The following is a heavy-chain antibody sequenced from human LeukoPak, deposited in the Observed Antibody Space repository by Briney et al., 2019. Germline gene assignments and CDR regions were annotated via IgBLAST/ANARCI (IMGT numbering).Heavy chain of an antibody. D-gene: IGHD6-13*01. J-gene: IGHJ5*02. Sequence: ASVKVSCKSSGGTFSSHAITWVRQAPGQGLEWMGRIIPILGITNYAQKFQGRVTITADKSTNTAYMELSSLRSEDTAVYYCARVPHYSSSRTNWFDPWGQGTLVTVSS. CDR2: IIPILGIT. CDR1: GGTFSSHA. V-gene: IGHV1-69*04. CDR3: ARVPHYSSSRTNWFDP.